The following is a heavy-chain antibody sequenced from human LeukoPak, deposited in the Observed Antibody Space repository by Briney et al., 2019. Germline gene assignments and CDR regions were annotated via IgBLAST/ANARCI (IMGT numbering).Heavy chain of an antibody. CDR3: ASSIAVAGLNKLSRTYYFDY. Sequence: PSETLSLTCAVSGGSISSSNWWSWVRQPPGKGLEWIGEIYHSGSTNYNPSLKSRVTISVDKSKNQFSLKLSSVTAADTAVYYCASSIAVAGLNKLSRTYYFDYWGQGTLVTVSS. CDR2: IYHSGST. V-gene: IGHV4-4*02. CDR1: GGSISSSNW. J-gene: IGHJ4*02. D-gene: IGHD6-19*01.